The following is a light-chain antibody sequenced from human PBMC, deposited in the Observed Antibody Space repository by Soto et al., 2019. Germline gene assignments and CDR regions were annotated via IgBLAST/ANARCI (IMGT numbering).Light chain of an antibody. J-gene: IGKJ5*01. CDR1: QSVSSY. V-gene: IGKV3-11*01. CDR3: QLRSYLPPD. CDR2: DAS. Sequence: EIMLTNSPATLFLYKPERASLSCRASQSVSSYLAWYQQKPGQAPRFLIYDASNRATGIPARFSGSGSGTDFTLTISILEPEDFTVYYCQLRSYLPPDFGQGTLLEIK.